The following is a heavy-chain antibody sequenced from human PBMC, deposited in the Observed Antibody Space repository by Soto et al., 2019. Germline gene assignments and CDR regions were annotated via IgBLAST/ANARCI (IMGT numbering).Heavy chain of an antibody. CDR2: ISGSGGST. Sequence: GGSLRLSCAASGFTFSSYAMSWVRQAPGKGLEWVSAISGSGGSTYYADSVKGRFTISRDNSKNTLYLQMNSLRAEDTAVYYCAKESYYGSGSYSPFDYWGDGTLVTVSS. V-gene: IGHV3-23*01. D-gene: IGHD3-10*01. CDR1: GFTFSSYA. J-gene: IGHJ4*01. CDR3: AKESYYGSGSYSPFDY.